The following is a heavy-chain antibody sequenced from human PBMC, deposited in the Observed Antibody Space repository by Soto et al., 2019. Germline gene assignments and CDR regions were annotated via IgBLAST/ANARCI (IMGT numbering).Heavy chain of an antibody. J-gene: IGHJ6*02. V-gene: IGHV4-39*01. CDR2: IYYSGST. Sequence: SETLCLTCTVSGGSISSSSYCWGWIRQPPGKGLEWIGSIYYSGSTYYNPSLKSRVTISVDTSKNQFSLKLSSVTAADTAVYYCASGRITIFGVVIINYYYYGTEVWGQGTTVTVSS. D-gene: IGHD3-3*01. CDR1: GGSISSSSYC. CDR3: ASGRITIFGVVIINYYYYGTEV.